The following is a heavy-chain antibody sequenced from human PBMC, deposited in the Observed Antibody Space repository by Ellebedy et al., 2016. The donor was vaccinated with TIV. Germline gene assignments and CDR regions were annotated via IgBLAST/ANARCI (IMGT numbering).Heavy chain of an antibody. CDR1: GFTFSSYW. D-gene: IGHD3-9*01. Sequence: GESLKISCAASGFTFSSYWMNWVRQAPGKGLEWMANIKQDGSEKYYVDSVKGRFTISRDNAKNSLYLQMNSLRAEDTALYYCARDPNDSHILTGYYNSWGQGTLVTVSS. J-gene: IGHJ4*02. CDR3: ARDPNDSHILTGYYNS. CDR2: IKQDGSEK. V-gene: IGHV3-7*01.